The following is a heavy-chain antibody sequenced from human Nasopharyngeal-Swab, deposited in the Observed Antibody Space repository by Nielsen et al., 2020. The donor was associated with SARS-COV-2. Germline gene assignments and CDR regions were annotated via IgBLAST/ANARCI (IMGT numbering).Heavy chain of an antibody. V-gene: IGHV3-21*01. D-gene: IGHD6-19*01. Sequence: GESLKISCAASGFTFSSYSMNWVRQAPGKGLEWVSSISSSSSYIYYADSVKGRFTISRDNAKNSLYLQMNSLRAEDTAVYYCARDGGIAVAGTDYWGQGTLVTVSS. J-gene: IGHJ4*02. CDR1: GFTFSSYS. CDR2: ISSSSSYI. CDR3: ARDGGIAVAGTDY.